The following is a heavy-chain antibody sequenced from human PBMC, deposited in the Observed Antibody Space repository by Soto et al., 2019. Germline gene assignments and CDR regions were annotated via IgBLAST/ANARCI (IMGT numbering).Heavy chain of an antibody. V-gene: IGHV3-53*01. Sequence: EVQLVESGGGLIQPGGSLGLSCAASGFTISTNYMSWVRQAPGKGLEWVSVIFSGGRTYYADSVKGRFTISRDISKNTLYLQMNSLRADETAVYYCARVPDTGGRDFFDYWGHGTLVTVSS. D-gene: IGHD7-27*01. J-gene: IGHJ4*01. CDR1: GFTISTNY. CDR2: IFSGGRT. CDR3: ARVPDTGGRDFFDY.